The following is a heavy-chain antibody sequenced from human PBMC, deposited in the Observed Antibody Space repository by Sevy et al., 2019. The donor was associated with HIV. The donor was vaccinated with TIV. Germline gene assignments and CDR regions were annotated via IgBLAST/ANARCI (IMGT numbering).Heavy chain of an antibody. V-gene: IGHV5-51*01. D-gene: IGHD3-22*01. CDR2: FYPGNSDV. CDR1: GYIFKNYW. CDR3: ARGLYYYDSSGYSDAFDI. Sequence: GESLKISCKGSGYIFKNYWIGWVRQVPGKGLEWMGIFYPGNSDVRYSQSFQGHVTISADRSISAAYLQWRSLKASDTAMYFCARGLYYYDSSGYSDAFDIWGQGTMVTVSS. J-gene: IGHJ3*02.